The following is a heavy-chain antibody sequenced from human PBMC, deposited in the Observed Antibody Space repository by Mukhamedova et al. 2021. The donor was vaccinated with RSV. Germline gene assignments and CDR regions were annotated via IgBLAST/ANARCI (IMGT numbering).Heavy chain of an antibody. D-gene: IGHD4/OR15-4a*01. CDR2: IKHDGSEK. CDR3: ARDPYVGNYGAFDV. Sequence: LRQAPGEVLEWVASIKHDGSEKHYGDSVKGRFTISRDNAKDSLYLQMNSLRTDDTAVYYCARDPYVGNYGAFDVWGQGTMVTVSS. V-gene: IGHV3-7*01. J-gene: IGHJ3*01.